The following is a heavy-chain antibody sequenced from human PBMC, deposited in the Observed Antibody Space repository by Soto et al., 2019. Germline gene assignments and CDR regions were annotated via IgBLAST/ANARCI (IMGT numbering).Heavy chain of an antibody. V-gene: IGHV1-24*01. CDR3: ATYHSSGWGRSGAFDI. D-gene: IGHD6-19*01. Sequence: ASVKVSCKVSGYTLTELSMHWVRQAPGKGLEWMGGFDPEDGETIYAQKFQGRVTMTEDTSTDTAYMELSSLRSEDTAVYYCATYHSSGWGRSGAFDIWGQGTMVTVSS. CDR1: GYTLTELS. CDR2: FDPEDGET. J-gene: IGHJ3*02.